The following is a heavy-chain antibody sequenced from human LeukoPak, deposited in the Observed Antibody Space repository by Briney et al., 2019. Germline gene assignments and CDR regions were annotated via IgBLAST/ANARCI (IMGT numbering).Heavy chain of an antibody. V-gene: IGHV3-53*01. CDR2: IYSGGST. J-gene: IGHJ4*02. CDR3: ARAQFPIAAAGPDY. D-gene: IGHD6-13*01. CDR1: GFTVSTNY. Sequence: GGSLRLSCAASGFTVSTNYMSWVRQAPGKGLEWVSVIYSGGSTYYADSVKGRFTISRDNSKNTLYLQMNSLRAEDTAVYYCARAQFPIAAAGPDYWGQGTLVTVSS.